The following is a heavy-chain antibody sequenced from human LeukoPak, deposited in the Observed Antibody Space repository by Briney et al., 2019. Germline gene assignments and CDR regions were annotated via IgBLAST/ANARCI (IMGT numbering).Heavy chain of an antibody. CDR2: INTDGSST. CDR1: GFPFSSYW. J-gene: IGHJ4*02. CDR3: ARESGRYSSEHDY. D-gene: IGHD6-25*01. V-gene: IGHV3-74*01. Sequence: GGSLRLSCVASGFPFSSYWMHWVRQAPGKGLVWVSRINTDGSSTSYADSVKGRFTISRDNAKNTLYLQMNSLRAEDTAVYYCARESGRYSSEHDYWGQGTLVTVSS.